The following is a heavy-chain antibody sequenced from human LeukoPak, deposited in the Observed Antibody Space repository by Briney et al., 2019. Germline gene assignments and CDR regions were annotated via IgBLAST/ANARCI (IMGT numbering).Heavy chain of an antibody. CDR1: GYSISSGYY. V-gene: IGHV4-38-2*01. CDR3: ATRKGVYNWDSLDY. J-gene: IGHJ4*02. D-gene: IGHD1-7*01. Sequence: PSETLSLTCAVSGYSISSGYYWGWIWQPPGRGLEWIASTYHDGTTYYNPSLRSRVTISVDTSKNQFSLKLYSVTATDTAVYYCATRKGVYNWDSLDYWGQGTLVTVSS. CDR2: TYHDGTT.